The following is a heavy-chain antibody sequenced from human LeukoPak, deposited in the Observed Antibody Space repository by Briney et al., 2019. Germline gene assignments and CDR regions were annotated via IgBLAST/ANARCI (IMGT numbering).Heavy chain of an antibody. CDR1: GYTFTGYY. CDR2: INPNSGGT. J-gene: IGHJ4*02. Sequence: GASVKVSCKASGYTFTGYYMHWVRQAPGQGLEWMGWINPNSGGTNYAQKFQGRVTMTRDTSISTAYMELSRLGSDDTAVYYCARVYDFLYYFDYWGQGTLVTVSS. V-gene: IGHV1-2*02. D-gene: IGHD3-3*01. CDR3: ARVYDFLYYFDY.